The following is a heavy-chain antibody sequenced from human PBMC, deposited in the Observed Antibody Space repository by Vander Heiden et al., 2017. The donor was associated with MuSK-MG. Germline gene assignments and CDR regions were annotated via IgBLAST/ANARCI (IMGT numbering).Heavy chain of an antibody. CDR3: ARTSDTSFEFDY. CDR2: ITTSGSTI. D-gene: IGHD2-2*01. J-gene: IGHJ4*02. V-gene: IGHV3-11*01. Sequence: QVQLVESGGGLVKPGGSRRLSCAASGFAFSDYYMSWIRQAPGKGLEWVSYITTSGSTIYYADSVKGRFTISRDNAKNSLYLQMNSLRAEDTAVYYCARTSDTSFEFDYWGQGTLVTVSS. CDR1: GFAFSDYY.